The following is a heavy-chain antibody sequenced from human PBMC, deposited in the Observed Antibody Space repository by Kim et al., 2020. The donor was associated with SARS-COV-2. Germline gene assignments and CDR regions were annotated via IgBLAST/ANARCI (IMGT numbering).Heavy chain of an antibody. D-gene: IGHD4-4*01. CDR2: ISSSGSSNYI. CDR1: GFTFSSYS. J-gene: IGHJ6*03. Sequence: GGSLRLSCAASGFTFSSYSMNWVRQAPGKGLEWVSSISSSGSSNYIYYADSVKGRFTISRDNAKNSLYLQMNVLRAEDTAVYFCARGGPYSNLKYYMDVWGKGPTVTVSS. CDR3: ARGGPYSNLKYYMDV. V-gene: IGHV3-21*01.